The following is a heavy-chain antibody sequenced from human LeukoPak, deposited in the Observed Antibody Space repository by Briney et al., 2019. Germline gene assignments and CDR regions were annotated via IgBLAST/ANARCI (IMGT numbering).Heavy chain of an antibody. J-gene: IGHJ4*02. D-gene: IGHD6-13*01. CDR3: VRFGLTSSLDY. CDR1: GYRLTNNW. Sequence: GESLKISCKISGYRLTNNWIGWVRQVPGKGLEWMGLIYPGNSDTRYSPSFQGQVTFSVDTSISTAYLQLSGLRASDTAIYYCVRFGLTSSLDYWGQGTLVTVSS. V-gene: IGHV5-51*01. CDR2: IYPGNSDT.